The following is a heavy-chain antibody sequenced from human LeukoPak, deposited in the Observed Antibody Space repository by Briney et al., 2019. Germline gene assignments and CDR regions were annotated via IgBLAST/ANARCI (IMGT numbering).Heavy chain of an antibody. Sequence: SQTLSLTCTVSGGSISSGTYYWSWIRQHPGKGLEWIGYIYYSGSTYYNPSLKSRLNISVDTSKNQFSLKLSSVTAADTAMYYCARMDRDYYGSGRDYFDCWGQGALVTVSS. CDR3: ARMDRDYYGSGRDYFDC. D-gene: IGHD3-10*01. V-gene: IGHV4-31*03. CDR2: IYYSGST. CDR1: GGSISSGTYY. J-gene: IGHJ4*02.